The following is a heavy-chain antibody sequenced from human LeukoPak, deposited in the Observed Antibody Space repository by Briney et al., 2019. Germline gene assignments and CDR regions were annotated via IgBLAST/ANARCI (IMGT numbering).Heavy chain of an antibody. Sequence: GESLKISCKGSGYNFANYWIAWVRQMPGKGLEWVGIIYPGDSDTRYSPSFQGQVTISADTSISTAYLQWSSLKASDTAMYYCARVRGSYYTAFDIWGQGTMVTVSS. CDR1: GYNFANYW. V-gene: IGHV5-51*01. CDR2: IYPGDSDT. D-gene: IGHD1-26*01. J-gene: IGHJ3*02. CDR3: ARVRGSYYTAFDI.